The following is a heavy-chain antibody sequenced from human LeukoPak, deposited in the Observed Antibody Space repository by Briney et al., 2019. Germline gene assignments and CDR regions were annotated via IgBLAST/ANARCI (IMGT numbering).Heavy chain of an antibody. CDR1: GGSISSYY. Sequence: SETLSLTCTVSGGSISSYYWSWIRQPPGKGLEWIGYIYYSGSTYYNPSLKSRVTISVDTSKNQFSLKLSSVTAADTAVYYCARGKRYRIFDYWGQGTLVTVSS. CDR3: ARGKRYRIFDY. D-gene: IGHD5-18*01. V-gene: IGHV4-59*08. CDR2: IYYSGST. J-gene: IGHJ4*02.